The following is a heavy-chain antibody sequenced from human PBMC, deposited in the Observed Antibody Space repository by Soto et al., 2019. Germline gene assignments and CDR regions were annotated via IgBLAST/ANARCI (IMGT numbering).Heavy chain of an antibody. CDR3: WRGEQWLVRCVY. Sequence: EVHLVESGGGLVQPGGSLRLSCAASGFTFSSYWMSWVRQAPGKGLEWVANIKYDGSEKYYVDSVKGRFTISRDNAKNSVYLETNSRIDEDTAVSYCWRGEQWLVRCVYWGQGTLVTVSS. CDR2: IKYDGSEK. CDR1: GFTFSSYW. V-gene: IGHV3-7*02. J-gene: IGHJ4*02. D-gene: IGHD6-19*01.